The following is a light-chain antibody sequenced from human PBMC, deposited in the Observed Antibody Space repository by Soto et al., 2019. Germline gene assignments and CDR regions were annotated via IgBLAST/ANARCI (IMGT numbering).Light chain of an antibody. CDR2: SSN. CDR1: NSNIGSKS. CDR3: ASWDDNLNGPA. V-gene: IGLV1-44*01. J-gene: IGLJ3*02. Sequence: QSVLTQPPSASGTPGQRVTISCSGSNSNIGSKSVNWYQQVPGTAPKLLIYSSNQRPSGVPDRFSGSRSGTSASLAISGLQSEDEADYYCASWDDNLNGPAFGGGTKLTVL.